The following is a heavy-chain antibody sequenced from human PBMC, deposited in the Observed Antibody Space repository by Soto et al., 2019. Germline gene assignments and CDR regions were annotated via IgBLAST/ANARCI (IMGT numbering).Heavy chain of an antibody. Sequence: QVQLVQSGAEVKKPGSSVKVSCKASGGTFSSYAISWVRQAPGQGLEWMGGIIPIFGTANYAQKFQGRVTITADESTSTADMELSSLRSEDTAVYYCARTTRITMVRGVIGDYWGQGTLVTVSS. CDR1: GGTFSSYA. D-gene: IGHD3-10*01. CDR2: IIPIFGTA. V-gene: IGHV1-69*12. J-gene: IGHJ4*02. CDR3: ARTTRITMVRGVIGDY.